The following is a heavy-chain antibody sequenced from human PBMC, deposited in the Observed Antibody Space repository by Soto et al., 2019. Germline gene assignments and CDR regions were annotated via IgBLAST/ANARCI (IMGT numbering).Heavy chain of an antibody. V-gene: IGHV3-23*01. Sequence: GGSLRLSCAASGFTFSSYAMSWVRQAPGKGLEWVSAISGSGGSTYYADSVKGRFTISRDNSKNTLYLQMNSLRAEGTAVYYCAKDRQLAYYFDYWGQGTLVTVSS. D-gene: IGHD6-6*01. CDR3: AKDRQLAYYFDY. CDR2: ISGSGGST. CDR1: GFTFSSYA. J-gene: IGHJ4*02.